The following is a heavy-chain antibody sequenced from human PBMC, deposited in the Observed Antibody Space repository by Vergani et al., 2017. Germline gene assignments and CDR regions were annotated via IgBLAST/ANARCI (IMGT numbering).Heavy chain of an antibody. CDR2: NSAYNGNT. CDR3: ARDTAVTTVDGDIFIYYYGMDV. CDR1: GYTFTSYG. Sequence: QVQLVQSGAEVKKPGASVKVSCKASGYTFTSYGISWVRQATGQGLEWMGWNSAYNGNTNYAQKLQGRVTMTTDTSTSTAYMELRSLRSDDTAVYYCARDTAVTTVDGDIFIYYYGMDVWGQGTTVTVSS. V-gene: IGHV1-18*01. J-gene: IGHJ6*02. D-gene: IGHD4-11*01.